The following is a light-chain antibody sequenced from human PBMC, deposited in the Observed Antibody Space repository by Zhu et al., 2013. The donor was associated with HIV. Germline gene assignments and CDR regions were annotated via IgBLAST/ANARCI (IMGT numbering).Light chain of an antibody. Sequence: DIVMTQSPDSLAVSLGERATINCKSSQSVLYSSNNKNYLAWYQQKAGQPPKLLIYWASTRESGVPDRFSGSGSGTDFTLTISSLQAEDVAVYYCQQYFSGPPTFG. CDR3: QQYFSGPPT. CDR2: WAS. CDR1: QSVLYSSNNKNY. J-gene: IGKJ1*01. V-gene: IGKV4-1*01.